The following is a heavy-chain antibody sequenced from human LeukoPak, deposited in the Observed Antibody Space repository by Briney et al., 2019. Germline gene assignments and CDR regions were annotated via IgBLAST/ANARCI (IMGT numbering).Heavy chain of an antibody. CDR2: VSASGDNT. Sequence: PGGSLRLSCAASGFTFSNYAMSWVRQAPGKGLDWVAAVSASGDNTYYTDSVKGRFTISRDNSRNTLYLQMNSLRAEDTAVYYCAKCGAYDSRYYFDYWGQGTLVTVSS. V-gene: IGHV3-23*01. CDR1: GFTFSNYA. J-gene: IGHJ4*02. CDR3: AKCGAYDSRYYFDY. D-gene: IGHD3-22*01.